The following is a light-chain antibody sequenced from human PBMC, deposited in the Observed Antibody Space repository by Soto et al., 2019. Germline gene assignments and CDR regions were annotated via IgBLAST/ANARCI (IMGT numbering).Light chain of an antibody. J-gene: IGKJ5*01. CDR3: QQYSNLIT. Sequence: DIQMTQSPSSLSASVGDRVTITCQASQDVSNYLNWYQQKLGEAPKLLIYDASNLETGVPSRFSGSGSGTYISFTISSLQPEDFATYDCQQYSNLITFGQGTRLEIK. V-gene: IGKV1-33*01. CDR2: DAS. CDR1: QDVSNY.